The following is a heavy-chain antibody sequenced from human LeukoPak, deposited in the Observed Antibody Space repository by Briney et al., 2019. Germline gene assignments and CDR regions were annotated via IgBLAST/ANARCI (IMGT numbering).Heavy chain of an antibody. J-gene: IGHJ4*02. D-gene: IGHD3-16*01. CDR3: ARDGFGTGSN. CDR2: IKQDGSEK. V-gene: IGHV3-7*03. Sequence: GGSLRLSCAASGLTFSNYWMDWVRQAPGKGLEWVTNIKQDGSEKNYVDSVKGRFIISRDNAKNSLYLQMNTLRADDTAVYYCARDGFGTGSNWGQGTLVTVSS. CDR1: GLTFSNYW.